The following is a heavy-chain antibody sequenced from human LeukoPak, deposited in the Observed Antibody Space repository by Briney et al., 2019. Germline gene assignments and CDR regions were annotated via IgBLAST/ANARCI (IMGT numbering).Heavy chain of an antibody. Sequence: SETLSLTCTVSGGSISSYYWSWIRQPPGKGLEWIGYIYYSGSTNYNPSLKSRVTISVDTSKNQFSLKLSSVTAADTAVYYCARAGFTSGQVVFDYWGQGTLVTVSS. CDR2: IYYSGST. J-gene: IGHJ4*02. V-gene: IGHV4-59*01. D-gene: IGHD6-19*01. CDR1: GGSISSYY. CDR3: ARAGFTSGQVVFDY.